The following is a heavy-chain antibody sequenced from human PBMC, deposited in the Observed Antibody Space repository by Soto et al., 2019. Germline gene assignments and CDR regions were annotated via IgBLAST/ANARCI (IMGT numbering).Heavy chain of an antibody. CDR1: GFIFSNYF. J-gene: IGHJ4*02. CDR2: INNDGSST. V-gene: IGHV3-74*01. CDR3: TRELSAGF. Sequence: EEQLVESGGGLVQPGGSLRLSCAASGFIFSNYFMHWVRQAPGKGLVWVSRINNDGSSTNYADSVRGRFTISRDNAKNTLYLQMNSLRVEDTAVYYCTRELSAGFWGQGTLVTVSS.